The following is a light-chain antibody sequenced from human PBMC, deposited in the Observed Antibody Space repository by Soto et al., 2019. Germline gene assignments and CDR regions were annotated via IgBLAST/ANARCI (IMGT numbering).Light chain of an antibody. Sequence: EIVLTQSPGTLSLSPGERATLSCRASQSVSSSYLAWYQQKPVQAPRLLIYDASNRATGIPARFSGSGSGTDLTLTISSLEPEDFAVYYCQQRSNWPITFGQGTRLEIK. CDR3: QQRSNWPIT. J-gene: IGKJ5*01. V-gene: IGKV3-11*01. CDR1: QSVSSSY. CDR2: DAS.